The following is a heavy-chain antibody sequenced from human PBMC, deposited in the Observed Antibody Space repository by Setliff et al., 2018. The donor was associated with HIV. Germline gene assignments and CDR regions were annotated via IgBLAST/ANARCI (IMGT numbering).Heavy chain of an antibody. J-gene: IGHJ4*02. CDR1: GGSLSSSY. Sequence: PSETLSLTCAVYGGSLSSSYWTWIRQAPGKGLEWIGEINHSGTANYNPSLKSRVTMSLDRSKRQFSLKLTSLTAADTAVYYCAGLSDFPDYWGLGNLVTVSS. CDR2: INHSGTA. V-gene: IGHV4-34*01. CDR3: AGLSDFPDY. D-gene: IGHD2-21*01.